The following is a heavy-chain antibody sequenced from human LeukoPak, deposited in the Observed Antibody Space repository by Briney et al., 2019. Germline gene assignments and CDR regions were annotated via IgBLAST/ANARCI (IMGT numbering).Heavy chain of an antibody. CDR2: INSDGSST. J-gene: IGHJ6*02. Sequence: PGGSLRLSCAASGFTFSSYWMHWVRQAPGKGLVWVSRINSDGSSTSYADSVKGRFTISRDNAKNTLYLQMNSLRAEDTAVYYCARVPLRDDFWSGVYGMDVWAKGPRSPSP. V-gene: IGHV3-74*01. CDR1: GFTFSSYW. CDR3: ARVPLRDDFWSGVYGMDV. D-gene: IGHD3-3*01.